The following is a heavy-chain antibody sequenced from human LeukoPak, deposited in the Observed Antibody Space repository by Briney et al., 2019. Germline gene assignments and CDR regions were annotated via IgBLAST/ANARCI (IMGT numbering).Heavy chain of an antibody. Sequence: PGGSLRLSCAASGFTFSNAWMSWVRQAPGKGLEWVGRIKSKTDGGTTDYAAPVKGRFTISRDDSKNTLYLQMNSLKTEDTAVYYCTTVFPSSSGWAYDAFDIWGQGTMVTVSS. V-gene: IGHV3-15*01. D-gene: IGHD6-19*01. CDR2: IKSKTDGGTT. J-gene: IGHJ3*02. CDR3: TTVFPSSSGWAYDAFDI. CDR1: GFTFSNAW.